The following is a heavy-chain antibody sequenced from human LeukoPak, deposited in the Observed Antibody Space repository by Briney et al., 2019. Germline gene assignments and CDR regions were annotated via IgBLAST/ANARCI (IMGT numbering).Heavy chain of an antibody. J-gene: IGHJ4*02. D-gene: IGHD3-22*01. V-gene: IGHV1-18*04. Sequence: SVKVSCNGSGYTFTGYYMHWVRQAPGQGHEWMGWISAYNGNTNYAQKLQGRVTMTTDTSTSTAYMELRSLRSDDTAVYYCARDRYQGSGYYLRWGQGTLVTVSS. CDR2: ISAYNGNT. CDR3: ARDRYQGSGYYLR. CDR1: GYTFTGYY.